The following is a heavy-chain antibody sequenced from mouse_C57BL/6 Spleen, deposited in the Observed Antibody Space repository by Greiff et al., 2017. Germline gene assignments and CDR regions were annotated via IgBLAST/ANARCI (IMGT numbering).Heavy chain of an antibody. CDR1: GFTFSSYA. V-gene: IGHV5-4*01. CDR2: ISDGGSYT. Sequence: EVQVVESGGGLVKPGGSLKLSCAASGFTFSSYAMSWVRQTPEKRLEWVATISDGGSYTYYPDNVKGRFTISRDNAKNNLYLQMSHLKSEDTAMYYCARCYGSKAWFAYWGQGTLVTVSA. D-gene: IGHD1-1*01. CDR3: ARCYGSKAWFAY. J-gene: IGHJ3*01.